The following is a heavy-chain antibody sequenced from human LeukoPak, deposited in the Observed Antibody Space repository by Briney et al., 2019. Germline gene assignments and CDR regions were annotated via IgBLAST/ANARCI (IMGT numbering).Heavy chain of an antibody. CDR3: ARARVPGSYSPKGPFDY. D-gene: IGHD1-26*01. V-gene: IGHV4-38-2*02. CDR2: IYHSGST. J-gene: IGHJ4*02. CDR1: GYSISSGYY. Sequence: PSETLSLTCTVSGYSISSGYYWGWIRQPPGKGLEWIGSIYHSGSTYYNPSLKSRVTISINTSKNQFSLKVSSVTAADTAVYYCARARVPGSYSPKGPFDYWGQGTLVTVSS.